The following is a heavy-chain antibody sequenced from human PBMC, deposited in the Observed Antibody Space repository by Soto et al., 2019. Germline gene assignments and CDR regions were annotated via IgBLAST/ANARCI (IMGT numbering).Heavy chain of an antibody. CDR2: IYHSGST. J-gene: IGHJ3*02. V-gene: IGHV4-34*01. CDR1: GGSFSSYY. Sequence: SETLSLTCAVYGGSFSSYYWSWIRQPPGKGLEWIGRIYHSGSTNYNPSLKSRVTISVDTSKNQFSLKLSSVTAADTAVYYCASYRGYSYGNGFDIWGQGTMVTVSS. D-gene: IGHD5-18*01. CDR3: ASYRGYSYGNGFDI.